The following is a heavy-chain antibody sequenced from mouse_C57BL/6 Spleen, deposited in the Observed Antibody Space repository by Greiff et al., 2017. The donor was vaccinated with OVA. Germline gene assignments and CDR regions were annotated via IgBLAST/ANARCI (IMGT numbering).Heavy chain of an antibody. Sequence: QVQLKESGPELVKPGASVKLSCKASGYTFTSYDINWVKQRPGQGLEWIGWIYPRDGSTKYNEKLKGKATLTVDTSSSTAYMELHSLTSEDSAVYFCASGDGSWFAYWGQGTLVTVSA. J-gene: IGHJ3*01. CDR2: IYPRDGST. CDR3: ASGDGSWFAY. D-gene: IGHD2-3*01. V-gene: IGHV1-85*01. CDR1: GYTFTSYD.